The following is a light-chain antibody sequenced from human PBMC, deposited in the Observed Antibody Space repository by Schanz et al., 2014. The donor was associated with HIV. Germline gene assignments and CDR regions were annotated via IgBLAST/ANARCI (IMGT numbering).Light chain of an antibody. CDR3: QQYGSS. CDR1: QALDSSY. CDR2: GTS. J-gene: IGKJ3*01. V-gene: IGKV3-20*01. Sequence: EIVLTQSPATLSLSPGESATLSCRASQALDSSYLAWYQQYPGQAPRLLIYGTSSRATGIPDRFSGSGSGTDFTLTISRLEPEDFAVYYCQQYGSSFGPGTKVEIK.